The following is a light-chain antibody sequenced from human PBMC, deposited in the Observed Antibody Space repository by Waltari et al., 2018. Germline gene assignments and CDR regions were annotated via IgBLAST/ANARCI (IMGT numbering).Light chain of an antibody. CDR1: QSVSSY. CDR2: DAS. CDR3: QQRSNWWT. V-gene: IGKV3-11*01. Sequence: ELVLTQSPATLSLSPGERATLSCRASQSVSSYLAWYQQKPGQAPRLLIYDASNRATGIPARFSGSGSGTDFTLTISSLEPEDFAVYYCQQRSNWWTFDQGTKVEIK. J-gene: IGKJ1*01.